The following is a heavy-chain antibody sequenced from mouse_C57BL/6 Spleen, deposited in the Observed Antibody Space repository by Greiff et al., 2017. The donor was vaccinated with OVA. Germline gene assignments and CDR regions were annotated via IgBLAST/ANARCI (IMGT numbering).Heavy chain of an antibody. V-gene: IGHV5-16*01. CDR1: GFTFSDYY. Sequence: EVQRVESEGGLVQPGSSMKLSCTASGFTFSDYYMAWVRQVPEKGLEWVANINYDGSSTYYLDSLKSRFIISRDNAKNILYLQMSSLKSEDTATYYCARDGYLGPFAYWGQGTLVTVSA. CDR2: INYDGSST. D-gene: IGHD2-3*01. CDR3: ARDGYLGPFAY. J-gene: IGHJ3*01.